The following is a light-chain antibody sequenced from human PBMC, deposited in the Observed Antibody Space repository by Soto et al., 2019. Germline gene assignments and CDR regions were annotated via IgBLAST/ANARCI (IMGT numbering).Light chain of an antibody. CDR3: QQYSNWPSGT. J-gene: IGKJ1*01. Sequence: DIQMTQSPSTLSASVGDRVTITCRASQSISSWLAWYQQKPGKAPKVLIYDASSLESGVPSRFSGSGSGTEFSLTISSLQPDDFAVYYCQQYSNWPSGTVGQGTKVDSK. CDR2: DAS. CDR1: QSISSW. V-gene: IGKV1-5*01.